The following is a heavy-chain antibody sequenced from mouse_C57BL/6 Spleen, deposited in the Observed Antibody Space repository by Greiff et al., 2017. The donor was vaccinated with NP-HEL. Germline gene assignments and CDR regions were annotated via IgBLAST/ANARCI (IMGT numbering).Heavy chain of an antibody. J-gene: IGHJ4*01. D-gene: IGHD1-1*01. Sequence: VQLQQPGAELVRPGSSVKLSCKASGYTFTSYWMHWVKQRPIQGLEWIGNIDPSDSETHYNQKFKDKATLTVDKSSSTAYMQLSSLTSEDSAVYYCVRRYYYGSRGEAMDYWGQGTSVTVSS. CDR2: IDPSDSET. CDR1: GYTFTSYW. CDR3: VRRYYYGSRGEAMDY. V-gene: IGHV1-52*01.